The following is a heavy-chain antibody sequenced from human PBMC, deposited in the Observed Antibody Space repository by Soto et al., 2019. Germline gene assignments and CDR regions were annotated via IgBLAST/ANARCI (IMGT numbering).Heavy chain of an antibody. CDR3: AKGGAILAAGTRVYIYNDRDV. J-gene: IGHJ6*02. D-gene: IGHD6-13*01. CDR2: INPNSGDT. CDR1: GYTFTGYY. Sequence: ASVKVSCKASGYTFTGYYVHWVRQAPGQGLEWMGWINPNSGDTYLAQRFQGRVTMNRDTSIGTAYMELRGLTSDDTAEYYCAKGGAILAAGTRVYIYNDRDVWAQ. V-gene: IGHV1-2*02.